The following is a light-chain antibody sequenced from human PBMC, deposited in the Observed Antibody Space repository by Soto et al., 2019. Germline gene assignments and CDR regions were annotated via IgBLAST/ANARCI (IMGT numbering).Light chain of an antibody. CDR3: PQFSSYPLT. V-gene: IGKV3-20*01. CDR2: DAS. J-gene: IGKJ4*01. Sequence: EFVLTQSPGTLSLSPGERATLSCRASQTVRNNYLAWYQQKPGQAPRLLIYDASSRATDIPDRFSGGGSGTDFTLTISRLEPEDFAVYYCPQFSSYPLTFGGGTKVDIK. CDR1: QTVRNNY.